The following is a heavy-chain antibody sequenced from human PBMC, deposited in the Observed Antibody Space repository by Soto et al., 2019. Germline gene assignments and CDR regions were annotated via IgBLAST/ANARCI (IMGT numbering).Heavy chain of an antibody. J-gene: IGHJ4*02. D-gene: IGHD3-22*01. Sequence: GGSLRLSCSASGFTFSSYDIHWVRQAPGKGLEYVSSISSDGSTYYAVSVKGRFTISRDNSRNTLYLRMSSLRAEDTAVYYCVKPLGYYHDSTTYYPFWGQATLGTVS. V-gene: IGHV3-64D*06. CDR1: GFTFSSYD. CDR2: ISSDGST. CDR3: VKPLGYYHDSTTYYPF.